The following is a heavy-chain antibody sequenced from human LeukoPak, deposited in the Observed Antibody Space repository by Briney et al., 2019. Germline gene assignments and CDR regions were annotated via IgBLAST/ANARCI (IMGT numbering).Heavy chain of an antibody. CDR1: GGTFSSYA. J-gene: IGHJ6*04. Sequence: SVKVSCKATGGTFSSYAISWVRQAPGQGLEWMGGIIPIFGTANYAQKFQGRVTITADESTSTAYMELSSLRSEDTAVYYCARGVTMVRGVISNNYYYYYGMDVWGKGTTVTVSS. CDR3: ARGVTMVRGVISNNYYYYYGMDV. V-gene: IGHV1-69*13. CDR2: IIPIFGTA. D-gene: IGHD3-10*01.